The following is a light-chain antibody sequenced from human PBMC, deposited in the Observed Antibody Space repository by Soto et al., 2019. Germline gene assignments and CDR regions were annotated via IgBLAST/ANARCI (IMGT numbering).Light chain of an antibody. V-gene: IGKV3-20*01. CDR2: GAS. CDR3: QQYGRSWT. CDR1: ESVPSNY. Sequence: EPVLTQSPGTLSLSPGERATLSCRASESVPSNYLAWYQQKPGQAPRLLIFGASNRATAIPDRFIGSGSGTDFTLTINKLEPEDFALYYCQQYGRSWTFGQGTKVEVK. J-gene: IGKJ1*01.